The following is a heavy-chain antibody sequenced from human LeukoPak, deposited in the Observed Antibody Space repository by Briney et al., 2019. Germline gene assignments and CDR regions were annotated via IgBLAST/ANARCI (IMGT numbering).Heavy chain of an antibody. CDR2: IYYSGNT. CDR1: GISLSTYY. CDR3: ARHYLGGNYPDYFNH. Sequence: SETLSLTCTVSGISLSTYYWSWVRQPPGKRLEWIGSIYYSGNTYYNPSLKSRVTISIDTSKNQFSLNLNSVTAADTALYSCARHYLGGNYPDYFNHWGQGTLVTVSS. V-gene: IGHV4-59*05. J-gene: IGHJ4*02. D-gene: IGHD1-26*01.